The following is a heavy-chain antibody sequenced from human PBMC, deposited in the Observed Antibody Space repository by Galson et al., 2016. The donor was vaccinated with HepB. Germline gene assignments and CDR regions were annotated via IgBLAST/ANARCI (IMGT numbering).Heavy chain of an antibody. V-gene: IGHV5-51*03. Sequence: QSGAEVKKPGESLKISCKGSGFTFSDYWIGWVRQMPGKGLEWVANIYPGDSDTRYSPSFQGQVTISVDRSINTAYLHWSSLKASDTAMYYCARRINLVAGFGPWGQGTLVTVSS. D-gene: IGHD5-12*01. J-gene: IGHJ5*02. CDR1: GFTFSDYW. CDR3: ARRINLVAGFGP. CDR2: IYPGDSDT.